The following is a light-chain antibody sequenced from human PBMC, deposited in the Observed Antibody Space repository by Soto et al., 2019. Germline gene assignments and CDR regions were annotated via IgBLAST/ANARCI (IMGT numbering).Light chain of an antibody. Sequence: EIVMTQSPATLSVSPGEIATLSCRASQSFSSTYLAWYQQRPGQAPRLLIYATSTRATGIPARFSGSGSGTNFTLTISSLQSEDFAVYYCQQYNDWPRTFGQGTKVEI. CDR2: ATS. J-gene: IGKJ1*01. V-gene: IGKV3-15*01. CDR3: QQYNDWPRT. CDR1: QSFSST.